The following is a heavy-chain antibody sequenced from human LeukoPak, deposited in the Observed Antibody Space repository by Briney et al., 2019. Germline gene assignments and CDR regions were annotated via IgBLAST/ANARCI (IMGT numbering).Heavy chain of an antibody. CDR3: ARSPTSARYFDY. V-gene: IGHV4-4*07. CDR2: IYTSGST. Sequence: SETLSLTCTVSGGSISSYYWSWIRQPAGKGLEWIGRIYTSGSTNYSPSLKSRVTMSVDTSKNQFSLKLSSVTAADTAVYYCARSPTSARYFDYWGQGTLVTVSS. J-gene: IGHJ4*02. CDR1: GGSISSYY.